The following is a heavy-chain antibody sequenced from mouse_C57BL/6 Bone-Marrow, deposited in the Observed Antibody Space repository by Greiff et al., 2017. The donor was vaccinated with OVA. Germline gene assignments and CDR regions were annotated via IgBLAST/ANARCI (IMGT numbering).Heavy chain of an antibody. CDR3: ARECSYYGSSYYFDY. CDR1: GYTFTSYD. CDR2: IYPRDGST. J-gene: IGHJ2*01. Sequence: QVQLQQSGPELVKPGASVELSCKASGYTFTSYDINWVKQRPGQGLEWIGWIYPRDGSTKYNEKFKGKATLTVDTSSITAYMELHSLTSEDSAVYFCARECSYYGSSYYFDYWGQGTTLTVSS. V-gene: IGHV1-85*01. D-gene: IGHD1-1*01.